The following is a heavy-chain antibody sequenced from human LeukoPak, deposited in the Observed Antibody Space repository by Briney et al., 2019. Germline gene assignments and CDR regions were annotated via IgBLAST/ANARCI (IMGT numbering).Heavy chain of an antibody. CDR2: ISSSGSGGNT. V-gene: IGHV3-23*01. CDR1: GFTFSSYA. Sequence: PGGSLRLSCAASGFTFSSYAMSWARQAPGKGLEWVSGISSSGSGGNTYYADSVKGRFTISRDNAKKSLYLQMNSLRAEDTAVYYCAREAAGFDYWGQGTLVTVSS. J-gene: IGHJ4*02. D-gene: IGHD6-19*01. CDR3: AREAAGFDY.